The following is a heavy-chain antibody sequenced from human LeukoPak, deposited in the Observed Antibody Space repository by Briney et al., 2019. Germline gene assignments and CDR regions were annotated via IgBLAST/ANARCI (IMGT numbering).Heavy chain of an antibody. J-gene: IGHJ6*03. CDR2: IYYSGST. Sequence: SETLSLTCTVSGGSISSYYWSWIRQPPGKGLEWIGYIYYSGSTNYNPSLKSRVTISVDTSKNQFSLKLSSVTAADTAVYYCARVREDIVVVPAAIATGYYYMDVWGKGTTVTVSS. CDR3: ARVREDIVVVPAAIATGYYYMDV. V-gene: IGHV4-59*01. CDR1: GGSISSYY. D-gene: IGHD2-2*02.